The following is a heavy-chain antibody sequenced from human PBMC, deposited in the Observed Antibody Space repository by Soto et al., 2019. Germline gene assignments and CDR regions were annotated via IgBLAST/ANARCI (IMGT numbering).Heavy chain of an antibody. J-gene: IGHJ6*02. CDR3: ARDSTGYETYYYYGMDV. V-gene: IGHV4-31*03. Sequence: SETLSLTCTVSGGSISSADYYWSWIRQHPGKGLEWIGYIYYSGSPYYNPSLKSRVTISVDTSKNQFSLKLSSVTAADTAVYYFARDSTGYETYYYYGMDVWGQGTTVTVSS. CDR2: IYYSGSP. CDR1: GGSISSADYY. D-gene: IGHD2-2*01.